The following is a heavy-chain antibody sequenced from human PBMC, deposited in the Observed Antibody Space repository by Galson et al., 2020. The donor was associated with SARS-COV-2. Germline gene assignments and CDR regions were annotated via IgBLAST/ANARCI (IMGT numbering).Heavy chain of an antibody. Sequence: SETLSLTCTVSGASVSDGRFYWGWVRQPPGKGLEWIGTVFYSGPTYYNPSLRGRVTISVDLVSNQFSLRLRSVTAADTAMYFCAREIAFYDYSGGYWGYFHHWGQGSLVTVSS. J-gene: IGHJ1*01. D-gene: IGHD3-3*01. CDR1: GASVSDGRFY. V-gene: IGHV4-39*07. CDR2: VFYSGPT. CDR3: AREIAFYDYSGGYWGYFHH.